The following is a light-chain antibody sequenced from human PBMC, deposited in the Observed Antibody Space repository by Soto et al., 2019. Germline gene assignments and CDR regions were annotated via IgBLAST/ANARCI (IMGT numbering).Light chain of an antibody. Sequence: QSVLTQPPSVSGSPGQSVSISCTGTGSDVGTYISVSWYQQPPGTAPKLIIYAVSNRPSGVPDRFSGSKSGNTASLTISGLQAEDEADYYCSLYISRSTSFVFGTGTKLTVL. CDR1: GSDVGTYIS. CDR3: SLYISRSTSFV. CDR2: AVS. J-gene: IGLJ1*01. V-gene: IGLV2-18*01.